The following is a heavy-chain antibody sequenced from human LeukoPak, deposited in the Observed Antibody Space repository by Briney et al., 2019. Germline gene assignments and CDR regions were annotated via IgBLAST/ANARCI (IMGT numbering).Heavy chain of an antibody. CDR1: GFTFSTYS. D-gene: IGHD3-10*01. CDR3: ASRCGELS. V-gene: IGHV3-48*04. Sequence: GGSLRLSCAASGFTFSTYSMNWARQAPEKRLEWVSPIIGSGSTIYYACSVKGRFTMSRCNAEISLYMQMTSLRARGTAVYYCASRCGELSWGQGTLVTVSS. CDR2: IIGSGSTI. J-gene: IGHJ4*02.